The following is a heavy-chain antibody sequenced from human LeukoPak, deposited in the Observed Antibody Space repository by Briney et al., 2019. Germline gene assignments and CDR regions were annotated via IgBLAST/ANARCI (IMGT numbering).Heavy chain of an antibody. CDR2: INWNGGST. D-gene: IGHD3-3*01. J-gene: IGHJ6*03. V-gene: IGHV3-20*04. CDR3: ARGGISIFGVVIYMDV. CDR1: GFSFDDYG. Sequence: GGSLRLSCAASGFSFDDYGMSWVRQAPGKGLEWVSGINWNGGSTGYADSVKGRFTISRDNAKNSLSLQMNSLRVEGTALYYCARGGISIFGVVIYMDVWGKGTTVTVSS.